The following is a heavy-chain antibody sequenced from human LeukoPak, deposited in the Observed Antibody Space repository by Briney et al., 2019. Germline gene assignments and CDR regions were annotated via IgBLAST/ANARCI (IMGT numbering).Heavy chain of an antibody. CDR3: ARHRPKAITIFGVVTQYYYYGMDV. Sequence: ASVKVSCKASGYTFTSYDINWVRQATGQGLEWMGWMNPNSGNTGYAQKFQGRVTMTRNTSISTAYMELSSLRSGDTAVYYCARHRPKAITIFGVVTQYYYYGMDVWGQGTTVTVSS. V-gene: IGHV1-8*01. CDR2: MNPNSGNT. J-gene: IGHJ6*02. CDR1: GYTFTSYD. D-gene: IGHD3-3*01.